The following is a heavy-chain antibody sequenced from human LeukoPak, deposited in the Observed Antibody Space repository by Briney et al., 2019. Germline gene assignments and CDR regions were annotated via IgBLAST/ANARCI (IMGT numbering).Heavy chain of an antibody. J-gene: IGHJ4*02. D-gene: IGHD3-22*01. V-gene: IGHV1-2*02. Sequence: ASVKVSCKASGYTFTGYYMHWVRQAPGQGLEWMGWINPNSGGTNYAQKFQGRVTMTRDTSISTAYMELSRLRSDDTAVYYCARDRSGGYPFDYWGQGTLVTVSS. CDR2: INPNSGGT. CDR1: GYTFTGYY. CDR3: ARDRSGGYPFDY.